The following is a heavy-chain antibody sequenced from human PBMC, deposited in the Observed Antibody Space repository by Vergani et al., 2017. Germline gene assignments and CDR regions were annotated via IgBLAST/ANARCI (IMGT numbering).Heavy chain of an antibody. CDR2: IIPILGIA. CDR1: GGTFSRYA. D-gene: IGHD3-22*01. CDR3: AREKARVTMIVVVGAFDI. V-gene: IGHV1-69*04. J-gene: IGHJ3*02. Sequence: QVQLVQSGAEVKKPGSSVKVSCKASGGTFSRYAISWVRQAPGQGLAWMGRIIPILGIANYAQKFQGRVTITADKSTSTAYMELSSLRSEDTAVYYCAREKARVTMIVVVGAFDIWGQGTMVTVSS.